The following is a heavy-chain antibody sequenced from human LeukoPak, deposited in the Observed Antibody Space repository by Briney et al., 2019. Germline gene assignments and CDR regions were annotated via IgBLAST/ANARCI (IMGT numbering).Heavy chain of an antibody. CDR2: IKQDGSEK. CDR3: ALPKH. Sequence: GGSLRLSCAASGFTFSSYGMHWVRQAPGKGLEWVANIKQDGSEKYYVDSVKGRFTISRDNAKNSLYLQMNSLRAEDTAVYYCALPKHWGQGTLVTVSS. J-gene: IGHJ4*02. CDR1: GFTFSSYG. V-gene: IGHV3-7*03.